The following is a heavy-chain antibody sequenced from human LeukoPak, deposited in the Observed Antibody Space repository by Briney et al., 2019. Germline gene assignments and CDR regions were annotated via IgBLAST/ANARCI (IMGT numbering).Heavy chain of an antibody. Sequence: SETLSLTCTVSGGSISSYYWSWIRQPPGKGLEWIGYIYYSGSTNYNPSLKSRVTISVDTSKNQFSLKLSSVTAADTAVYYCARDRGVVPAALRYYYYGMDVWGQGTTVTVSS. J-gene: IGHJ6*02. V-gene: IGHV4-59*01. CDR1: GGSISSYY. CDR3: ARDRGVVPAALRYYYYGMDV. CDR2: IYYSGST. D-gene: IGHD2-2*01.